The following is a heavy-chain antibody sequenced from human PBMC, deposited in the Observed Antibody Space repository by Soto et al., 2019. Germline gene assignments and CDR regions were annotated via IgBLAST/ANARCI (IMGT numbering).Heavy chain of an antibody. V-gene: IGHV1-69*13. CDR1: GGTFSSYA. D-gene: IGHD4-4*01. CDR3: ARDRDYSHLTYYYYGMDV. CDR2: IIPIFGTA. Sequence: GGPVKVSCKASGGTFSSYAISWVRQAPGQGLEWMGGIIPIFGTANYAQKFQGRVTITADESTSTAYMELSSLRSEDTAVYYCARDRDYSHLTYYYYGMDVWGQGTTVTVSS. J-gene: IGHJ6*02.